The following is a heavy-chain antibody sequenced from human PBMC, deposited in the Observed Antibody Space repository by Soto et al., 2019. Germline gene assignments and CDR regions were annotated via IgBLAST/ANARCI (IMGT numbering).Heavy chain of an antibody. CDR1: GFMFNAYG. Sequence: QVHLVESGGGVVQPGRSLRLSCEPSGFMFNAYGMHWVRQAPGKGLEWVAVISFDGSNKYYAESVKGRFPISRDNSKNTVYLEMLSLRPEDTAVFYCAQAGTIAGTGTTPRAFDVWGQGTMVTVSS. CDR2: ISFDGSNK. D-gene: IGHD6-13*01. V-gene: IGHV3-30*18. J-gene: IGHJ3*01. CDR3: AQAGTIAGTGTTPRAFDV.